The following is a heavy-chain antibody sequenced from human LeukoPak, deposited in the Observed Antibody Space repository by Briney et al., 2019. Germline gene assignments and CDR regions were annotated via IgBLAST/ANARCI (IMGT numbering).Heavy chain of an antibody. CDR3: ARDPRGKWELLGD. J-gene: IGHJ4*02. D-gene: IGHD1-26*01. V-gene: IGHV1-18*01. CDR2: ISAYNGNT. CDR1: GYTFTIYG. Sequence: ASVKVSFKASGYTFTIYGFSWVRQAPGQGLEWMGWISAYNGNTNYARKLQGRVTMTTNTSTSTAYMELRSLRSDDTAVYYCARDPRGKWELLGDWGQGTLVTVSS.